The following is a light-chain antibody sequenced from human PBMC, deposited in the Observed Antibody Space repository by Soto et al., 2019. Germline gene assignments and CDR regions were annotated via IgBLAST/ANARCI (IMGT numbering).Light chain of an antibody. CDR1: SNDVGAYNY. J-gene: IGLJ1*01. V-gene: IGLV2-14*03. CDR3: TSYTSSMTYV. CDR2: DVS. Sequence: QSALTQPASVSGSTGQSITVSCTGTSNDVGAYNYVSWYQQHPGTAPKLMIYDVSNRPSGVSNRFSGSKSGNTASLTISGLQAEDEADYYCTSYTSSMTYVFGTVTKLTVL.